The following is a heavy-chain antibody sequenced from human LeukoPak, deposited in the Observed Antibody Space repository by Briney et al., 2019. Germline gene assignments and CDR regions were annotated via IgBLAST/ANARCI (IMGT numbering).Heavy chain of an antibody. CDR3: ARDGGGDGYNYSIDY. D-gene: IGHD5-24*01. CDR2: INHSGST. V-gene: IGHV4-34*01. Sequence: SETLSLTCAVYGGSFSGYYWSCIRQPPGKGLEWIGEINHSGSTNYNPSLKSRVTISVDTSKNQFSLKLTSVTAADTAVYYCARDGGGDGYNYSIDYWGQGTLVTVSS. J-gene: IGHJ4*02. CDR1: GGSFSGYY.